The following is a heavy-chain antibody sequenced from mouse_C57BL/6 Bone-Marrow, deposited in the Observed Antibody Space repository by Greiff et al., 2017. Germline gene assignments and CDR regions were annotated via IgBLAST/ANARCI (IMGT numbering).Heavy chain of an antibody. CDR1: GFSITSGYY. Sequence: EVQLQESGPGLVKPSQSLSLTCSVTGFSITSGYYWYCIRQFPGNKLEWMGYISYDGSNNYHPSLKNRISITRDTAKNQLFLKLNSVTTEDTATYYCARERITTVPGFAYWGQGTLVTVSA. CDR3: ARERITTVPGFAY. D-gene: IGHD1-1*01. J-gene: IGHJ3*01. V-gene: IGHV3-6*01. CDR2: ISYDGSN.